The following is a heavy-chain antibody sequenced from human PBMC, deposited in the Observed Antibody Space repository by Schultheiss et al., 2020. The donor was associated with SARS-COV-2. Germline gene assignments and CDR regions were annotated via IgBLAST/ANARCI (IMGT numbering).Heavy chain of an antibody. V-gene: IGHV3-11*01. CDR2: ISSSGSTI. Sequence: GGSLRLSCAASGFTFSDYYMSWIRQAPGKGLEWVSYISSSGSTIYYADSVKGRFTISRHNSKNTLYLQMNSLRAEDTAVYYCASCGASCHYYGMDVWGQGTTVTVSS. J-gene: IGHJ6*02. CDR1: GFTFSDYY. D-gene: IGHD2-2*01. CDR3: ASCGASCHYYGMDV.